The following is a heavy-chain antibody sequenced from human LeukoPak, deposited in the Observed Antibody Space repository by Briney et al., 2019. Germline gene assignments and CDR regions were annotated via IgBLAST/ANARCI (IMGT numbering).Heavy chain of an antibody. J-gene: IGHJ4*02. D-gene: IGHD3-10*01. CDR1: GASISSGGYS. CDR2: IYHSGST. Sequence: SETLSLTCAVSGASISSGGYSWSWIRQPPGKGLEWIGYIYHSGSTYYNPSLKSRVAISVDRSNNQFSLKLSSVTAADTAVYYCARAHMVRGVITAFDYWGQGTLVTVSS. V-gene: IGHV4-30-2*01. CDR3: ARAHMVRGVITAFDY.